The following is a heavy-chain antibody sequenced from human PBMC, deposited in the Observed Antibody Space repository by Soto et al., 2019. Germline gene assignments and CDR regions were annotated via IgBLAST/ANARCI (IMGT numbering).Heavy chain of an antibody. Sequence: AETLSLPSPFSCWFLCFNSLSWARQPPGKGLEWIGEISSYEGTNYNPSLRSRVTMSRDTSRNQLSLQLTSMTAADTAVYYCARGIDSAKAGYWDQGALVTVSS. D-gene: IGHD5-18*01. J-gene: IGHJ4*01. V-gene: IGHV4-34*01. CDR1: CWFLCFNS. CDR3: ARGIDSAKAGY. CDR2: ISSYEGT.